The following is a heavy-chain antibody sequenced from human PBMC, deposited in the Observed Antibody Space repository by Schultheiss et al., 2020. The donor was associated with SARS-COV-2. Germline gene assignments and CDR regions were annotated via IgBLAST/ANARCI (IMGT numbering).Heavy chain of an antibody. CDR2: IYTSGST. CDR1: GGPISSGSYH. Sequence: SETLSLTCSVSGGPISSGSYHWSWIRQPAGKGLEWIGRIYTSGSTNYNPSLKSRVTISVDTSKNQFSLKLSSVTAADTAVYYCARDYVIIAAAAFDLWGRGTLVTVSS. J-gene: IGHJ2*01. V-gene: IGHV4-61*02. CDR3: ARDYVIIAAAAFDL. D-gene: IGHD6-13*01.